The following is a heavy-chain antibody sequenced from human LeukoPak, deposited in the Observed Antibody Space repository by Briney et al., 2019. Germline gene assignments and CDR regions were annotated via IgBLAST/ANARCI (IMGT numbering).Heavy chain of an antibody. CDR1: GFIVSSNY. CDR2: ISGSGGST. CDR3: AKFWGGFLWFGEHGDHYMDV. Sequence: PGGSLRLSCAASGFIVSSNYMSWVRQAPGKGLEWVSAISGSGGSTYYAEFVKGRFTISRDNSKNTLYLQMNSLRAEDTAVYHCAKFWGGFLWFGEHGDHYMDVWGKGTTVTVSS. D-gene: IGHD3-10*01. V-gene: IGHV3-23*01. J-gene: IGHJ6*03.